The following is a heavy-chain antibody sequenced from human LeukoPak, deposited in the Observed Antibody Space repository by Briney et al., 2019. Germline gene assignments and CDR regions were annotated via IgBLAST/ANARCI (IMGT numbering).Heavy chain of an antibody. J-gene: IGHJ4*02. CDR2: INHSGST. Sequence: KPSETLSLTCAVYGGSFSGYYWSWLRQPPGKGLEWIGEINHSGSTNYNPSLKSRVTISVDTSKNQFSLKLSSVTAADTAVYYCARQDYVWGSYRYDSWGQGTLVTVSS. CDR1: GGSFSGYY. CDR3: ARQDYVWGSYRYDS. D-gene: IGHD3-16*02. V-gene: IGHV4-34*01.